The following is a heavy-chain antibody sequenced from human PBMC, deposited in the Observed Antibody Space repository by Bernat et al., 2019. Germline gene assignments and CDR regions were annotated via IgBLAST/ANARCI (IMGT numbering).Heavy chain of an antibody. CDR1: GFTFTTYA. V-gene: IGHV3-30*01. J-gene: IGHJ5*02. CDR3: ARSPYSSASSGRLDP. D-gene: IGHD6-19*01. Sequence: QVQLVESGGGVVQPGGSLRLSCAASGFTFTTYAMHWVRQAPGKGLEWVAVVSYEGNNKYYSDSVKGRFTISRDNSKNTLFLQMNSLRDEDTAVYYCARSPYSSASSGRLDPWGQGTLVTVSS. CDR2: VSYEGNNK.